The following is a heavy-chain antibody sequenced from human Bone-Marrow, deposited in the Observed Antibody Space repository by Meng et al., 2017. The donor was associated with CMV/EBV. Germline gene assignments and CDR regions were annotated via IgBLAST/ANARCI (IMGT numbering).Heavy chain of an antibody. D-gene: IGHD6-6*01. CDR2: LNQSGNT. CDR3: AREGEYSSSSVQH. V-gene: IGHV4-34*01. Sequence: GSLRLSCAVYGESFSGYSWNWIRQPPGKGLEWIGELNQSGNTNYNPSLKSRVTISLDTSRNQFSLKVNSVTAADTAVYYCAREGEYSSSSVQHWGQGTLVTVSS. CDR1: GESFSGYS. J-gene: IGHJ1*01.